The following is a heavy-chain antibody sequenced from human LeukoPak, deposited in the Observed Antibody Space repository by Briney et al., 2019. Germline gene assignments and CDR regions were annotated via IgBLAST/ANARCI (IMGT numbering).Heavy chain of an antibody. V-gene: IGHV3-23*01. CDR3: AKNPGDYSYWYFDL. CDR1: GFTFSSYA. Sequence: GGSLRLSCAASGFTFSSYAMSWVRQAPGKGLEWVSAISGSGGSTYYADSVKGRFTISRDNSKNTLYLQMNSLRAEDTALYYCAKNPGDYSYWYFDLWGRGTLVTVSS. J-gene: IGHJ2*01. CDR2: ISGSGGST. D-gene: IGHD4-11*01.